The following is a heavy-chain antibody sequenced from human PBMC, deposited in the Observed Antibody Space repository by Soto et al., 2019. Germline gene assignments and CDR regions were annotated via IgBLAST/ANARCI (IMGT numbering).Heavy chain of an antibody. J-gene: IGHJ5*02. V-gene: IGHV5-51*01. Sequence: PVESVRIWCRVSGDRFTRYWIVWVRQMPGKGLEWMGIIYPGDSDTRYSPSFQGQVTISADKSISTAYLQWSSLKASDTAMYYCARHDWNYPSWGQGTMVTVSS. D-gene: IGHD1-7*01. CDR1: GDRFTRYW. CDR3: ARHDWNYPS. CDR2: IYPGDSDT.